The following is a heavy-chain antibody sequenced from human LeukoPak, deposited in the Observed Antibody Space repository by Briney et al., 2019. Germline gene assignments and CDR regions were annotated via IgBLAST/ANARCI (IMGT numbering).Heavy chain of an antibody. CDR1: GFTFSSYA. Sequence: GGSLRLSCAASGFTFSSYAMSWVRQAPGKGLEWVSVISWSGGSTYYADSVKGRFTISRDNSKNSLYLQMNSLRAEATALYYWARSERGCSGGSCYSSMDYWGEGALVTVSS. CDR2: ISWSGGST. V-gene: IGHV3-23*01. D-gene: IGHD2-15*01. CDR3: ARSERGCSGGSCYSSMDY. J-gene: IGHJ4*02.